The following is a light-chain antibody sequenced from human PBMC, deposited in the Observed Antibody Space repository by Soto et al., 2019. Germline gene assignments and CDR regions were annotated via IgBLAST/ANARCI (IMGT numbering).Light chain of an antibody. CDR1: QSVSSSH. J-gene: IGKJ2*01. V-gene: IGKV3-20*01. CDR2: GVS. CDR3: QQYGGSPLYT. Sequence: DIVLTQSPGTLSLSPGEGATLSCRASQSVSSSHLAWYQQKPGQAPRLVIYGVSSRATGIPDRFSGSGSGTDFTLTIIRLEPEDFAVYYCQQYGGSPLYTFGQGTTLEIK.